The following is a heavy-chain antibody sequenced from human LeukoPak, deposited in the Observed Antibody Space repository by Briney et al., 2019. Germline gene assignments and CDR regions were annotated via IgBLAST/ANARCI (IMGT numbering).Heavy chain of an antibody. CDR1: GFAFSNSW. CDR2: IISDGSRT. Sequence: GGSLRLSCAASGFAFSNSWMHWVRQSPGKGLVWVSRIISDGSRTSYADSVKGRFTISRGNAKNTLYLQMNSLRAEDTAVYYCARDGSLPDYWGQGTLVTVSS. J-gene: IGHJ4*02. V-gene: IGHV3-74*01. CDR3: ARDGSLPDY.